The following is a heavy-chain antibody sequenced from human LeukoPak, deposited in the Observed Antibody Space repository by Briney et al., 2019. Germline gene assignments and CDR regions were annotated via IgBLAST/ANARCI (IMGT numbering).Heavy chain of an antibody. CDR3: ARDLGRSSSWSKYSWFDP. CDR1: GGSISHYY. D-gene: IGHD6-13*01. CDR2: IYYTGST. J-gene: IGHJ5*02. V-gene: IGHV4-59*01. Sequence: PSETLSLTCSVSGGSISHYYWSWIRQPPGKGLEWIGYIYYTGSTKYNPSLKSRVTLSVDTSKNQFYLNLSSVTAADTAIYYCARDLGRSSSWSKYSWFDPWGQGTLVTVSS.